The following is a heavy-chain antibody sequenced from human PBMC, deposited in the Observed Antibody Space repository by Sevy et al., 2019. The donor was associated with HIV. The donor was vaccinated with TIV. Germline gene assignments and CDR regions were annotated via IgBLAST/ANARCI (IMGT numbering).Heavy chain of an antibody. D-gene: IGHD3-9*01. CDR3: ARERSYYDILTGYSHLLNWFDP. J-gene: IGHJ5*02. Sequence: SETLSLTCTVSGGSISSGDYYWSWIRQPPGKGLEWIGYIYYSGSTYYNPSLKSRVTISVDTSKNQFSLKLSSVTAADTALYYCARERSYYDILTGYSHLLNWFDPWGQGTLVTVSS. CDR2: IYYSGST. V-gene: IGHV4-30-4*01. CDR1: GGSISSGDYY.